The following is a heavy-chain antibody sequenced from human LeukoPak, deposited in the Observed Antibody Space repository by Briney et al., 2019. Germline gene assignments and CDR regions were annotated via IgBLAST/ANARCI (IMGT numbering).Heavy chain of an antibody. CDR2: INPESGGT. J-gene: IGHJ4*02. Sequence: GASVKVSCKASGGTFSSYAISWARQAPGQGLEWMGWINPESGGTSYAQHFQGRVTMTRDTSISTAYMDLSRLKSDDTAVYYCARDRSRGYSYGLESLYWGQGTLVTVSS. D-gene: IGHD5-18*01. CDR3: ARDRSRGYSYGLESLY. CDR1: GGTFSSYA. V-gene: IGHV1-2*02.